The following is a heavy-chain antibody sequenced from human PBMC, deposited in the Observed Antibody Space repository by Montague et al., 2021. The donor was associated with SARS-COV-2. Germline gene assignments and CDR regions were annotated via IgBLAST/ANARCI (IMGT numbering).Heavy chain of an antibody. V-gene: IGHV4-39*01. CDR1: GGSLSSYY. J-gene: IGHJ4*02. CDR3: ATQEDPSGWIPGPFDF. CDR2: IYYRGST. D-gene: IGHD6-19*01. Sequence: SETLSLTCTVSGGSLSSYYWAWIRQPPGKGLEWIGSIYYRGSTYYNPSLKSRVFKSVDTSKNQLSLTLTSVTAADTAVYYCATQEDPSGWIPGPFDFWGQGTLLSVSS.